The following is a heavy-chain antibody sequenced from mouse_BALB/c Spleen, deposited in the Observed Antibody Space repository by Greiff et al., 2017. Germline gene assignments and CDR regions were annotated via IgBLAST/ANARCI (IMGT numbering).Heavy chain of an antibody. CDR1: GYTFTSYW. CDR3: ARSGYRAMDY. J-gene: IGHJ4*01. V-gene: IGHV1-87*01. Sequence: QVQLQQSGTVLARPGASVKMSCKASGYTFTSYWMHWVKQRPGQGLEWIGAIYPGNSDTSYNQKFKDKATLTVDKSSSTAYMQLSSPTSEDSAVYYCARSGYRAMDYWGQGTSVTVSS. D-gene: IGHD3-1*01. CDR2: IYPGNSDT.